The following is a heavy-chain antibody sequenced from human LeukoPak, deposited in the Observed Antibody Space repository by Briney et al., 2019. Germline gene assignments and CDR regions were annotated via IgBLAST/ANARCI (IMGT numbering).Heavy chain of an antibody. CDR2: IYYSGST. Sequence: SETLSLTCTVSGGSISSSSYYWGWIRQPPGKGLEWIGSIYYSGSTYYNPSLKSRVTISVDTSKNQFSLKLSSVTAADTAVYYWARHDNLGDYPLDPLGQGTLVTVSS. D-gene: IGHD4-17*01. V-gene: IGHV4-39*01. J-gene: IGHJ5*02. CDR1: GGSISSSSYY. CDR3: ARHDNLGDYPLDP.